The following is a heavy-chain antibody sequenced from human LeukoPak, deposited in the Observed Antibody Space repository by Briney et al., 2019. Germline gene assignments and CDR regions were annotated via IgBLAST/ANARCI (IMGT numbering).Heavy chain of an antibody. CDR3: ASHIVGANYFDY. D-gene: IGHD1-26*01. CDR2: ISAYNGNT. V-gene: IGHV1-18*01. Sequence: ASVKVSCKASGYTFTSYGISWVRQAPGQGLEWMGWISAYNGNTNYAQKLQGRVTMTTDTSTSTAYMELRSLRSDDTAVYYCASHIVGANYFDYWGQGTLVTVSS. J-gene: IGHJ4*02. CDR1: GYTFTSYG.